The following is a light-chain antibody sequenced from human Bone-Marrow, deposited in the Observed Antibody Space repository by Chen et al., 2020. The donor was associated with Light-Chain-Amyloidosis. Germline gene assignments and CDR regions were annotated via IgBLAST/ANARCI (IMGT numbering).Light chain of an antibody. J-gene: IGLJ3*02. V-gene: IGLV3-21*02. CDR3: QVWDRSSDRPV. Sequence: SYVLTQPSSVSVAPGQTATIACGGNNIGSTSVHWYQQTPGQAPRLVVYDDSDRPSGIPDRLSGSNSGNTATLTISRVEAGEEADYYCQVWDRSSDRPVFGGGTKLTVL. CDR1: NIGSTS. CDR2: DDS.